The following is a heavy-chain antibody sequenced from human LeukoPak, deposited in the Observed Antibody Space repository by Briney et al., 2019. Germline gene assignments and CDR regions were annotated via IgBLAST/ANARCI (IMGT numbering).Heavy chain of an antibody. CDR3: ARDLLSIVATGIGFDS. Sequence: GGSLRLSCAASGLSFSSYGMHWVRQAPGKGLEWVAFIQYDGSNKFYADSVKGRFTISRDNAKNSLYLQMNSLRAEDSAVYYCARDLLSIVATGIGFDSWGQGTLVTVSS. J-gene: IGHJ4*02. V-gene: IGHV3-30*12. CDR2: IQYDGSNK. D-gene: IGHD5-12*01. CDR1: GLSFSSYG.